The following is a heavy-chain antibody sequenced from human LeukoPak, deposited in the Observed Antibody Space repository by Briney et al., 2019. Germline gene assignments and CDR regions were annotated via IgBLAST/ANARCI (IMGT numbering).Heavy chain of an antibody. CDR2: IYPRDSDT. Sequence: GESPKISCKDSGHSFTNYWFGWVRQLPGKGLEWMGIIYPRDSDTRYSPSFQGQVNISADKSISPAYLQWSSLKASDTAMDYCARNRSNFPYYYYIDVWGEGTMVTVSS. CDR1: GHSFTNYW. CDR3: ARNRSNFPYYYYIDV. D-gene: IGHD2-8*01. J-gene: IGHJ6*03. V-gene: IGHV5-51*01.